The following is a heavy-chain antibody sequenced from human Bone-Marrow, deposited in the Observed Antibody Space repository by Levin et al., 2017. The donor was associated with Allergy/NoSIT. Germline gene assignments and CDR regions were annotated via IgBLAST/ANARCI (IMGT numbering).Heavy chain of an antibody. Sequence: GESLKISCAASGFTFSSYAMHWVRQAPGKGLEWVAVISYDGSNKYYADSVKGRFTISRDNSKNTLYLQMNSLRAEDTAVYYCARDGEGIVVVTARAQLGNLFDYWGQGTLVTVSS. CDR2: ISYDGSNK. D-gene: IGHD2-21*02. J-gene: IGHJ4*02. CDR3: ARDGEGIVVVTARAQLGNLFDY. CDR1: GFTFSSYA. V-gene: IGHV3-30-3*01.